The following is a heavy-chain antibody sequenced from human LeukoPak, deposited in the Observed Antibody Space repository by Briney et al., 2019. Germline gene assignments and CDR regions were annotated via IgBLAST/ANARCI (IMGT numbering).Heavy chain of an antibody. CDR2: INWNGGST. D-gene: IGHD4-17*01. CDR3: ARDSTRGLDY. J-gene: IGHJ4*02. Sequence: PGGSLRLSCAASGFTFDDYATSWVRQAPGKGLEWVSFINWNGGSTAYGDSVKGRFTISRDNAKNSLYLQMDSLRADDTAFYYCARDSTRGLDYWGQGTLVTVSS. CDR1: GFTFDDYA. V-gene: IGHV3-20*04.